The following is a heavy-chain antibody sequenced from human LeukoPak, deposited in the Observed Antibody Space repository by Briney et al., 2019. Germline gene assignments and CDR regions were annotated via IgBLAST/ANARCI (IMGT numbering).Heavy chain of an antibody. J-gene: IGHJ4*02. V-gene: IGHV4-31*03. CDR1: GGSLSSGGYY. CDR3: ARASNYDYVWGSSN. D-gene: IGHD3-16*01. Sequence: SETLSLTCTVSGGSLSSGGYYWRWVRQHPGKGLEWIGYIYYSGSTYYNPSLKSRVTISVDTSKNQSSLKLSSVTAADPAVYYCARASNYDYVWGSSNWGQGTLVTVSS. CDR2: IYYSGST.